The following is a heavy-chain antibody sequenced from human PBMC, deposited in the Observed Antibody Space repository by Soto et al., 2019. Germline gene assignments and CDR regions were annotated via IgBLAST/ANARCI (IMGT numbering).Heavy chain of an antibody. CDR1: GYTFTGYY. Sequence: ASVKVSCKASGYTFTGYYIHWVRQAPGQGLEWMGWVNPNSGGTNFAQKFQGWITMTRDTSISTAYMELSRLRSDDTAVYYCVTSRVSIAVAGETEYYFDYWGQGTLVTVSS. CDR3: VTSRVSIAVAGETEYYFDY. J-gene: IGHJ4*02. V-gene: IGHV1-2*04. D-gene: IGHD6-19*01. CDR2: VNPNSGGT.